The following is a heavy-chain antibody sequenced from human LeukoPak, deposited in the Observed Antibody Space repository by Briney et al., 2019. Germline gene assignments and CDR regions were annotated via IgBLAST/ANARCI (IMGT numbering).Heavy chain of an antibody. CDR1: GGSISSYY. J-gene: IGHJ6*03. D-gene: IGHD3-10*01. V-gene: IGHV4-59*01. CDR2: IYYSGST. CDR3: ARDLLRYGSGSYPWDYMDV. Sequence: PSETLSLTCTVSGGSISSYYWSWIRQPPGKGLEWIGYIYYSGSTNYNPSLKSLVTISVDTSKNQFSLKLSSVTAADTAVYYCARDLLRYGSGSYPWDYMDVWGKGTTVTVSS.